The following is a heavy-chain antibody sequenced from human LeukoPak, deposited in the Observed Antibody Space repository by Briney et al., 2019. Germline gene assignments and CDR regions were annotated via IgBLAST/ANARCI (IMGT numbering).Heavy chain of an antibody. D-gene: IGHD2-15*01. Sequence: SVKVSCKASGGTFSRYGISWVRQAPGQGLEWMGGIIPIIGTANYAQKFQGRVTITADESTSTAYMELSSLRSEDTAVYYCARAGYCSGDSCLNWFDPWGQGTLVTVSS. CDR1: GGTFSRYG. J-gene: IGHJ5*02. CDR2: IIPIIGTA. V-gene: IGHV1-69*13. CDR3: ARAGYCSGDSCLNWFDP.